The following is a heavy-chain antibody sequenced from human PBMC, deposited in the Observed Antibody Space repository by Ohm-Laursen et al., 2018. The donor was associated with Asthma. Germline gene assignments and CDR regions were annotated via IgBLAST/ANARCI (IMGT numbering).Heavy chain of an antibody. D-gene: IGHD4-17*01. CDR1: GFTFSSYA. J-gene: IGHJ6*02. CDR2: ISGSGGST. CDR3: AKEHRVPANYGDYHGYYYYGMDV. Sequence: SLRLSCAAAGFTFSSYAMSWVRQAPGKGLEWVSAISGSGGSTYYADSVKGRFTISRDNSKNTLYLQMNSQRDEDTAVYYCAKEHRVPANYGDYHGYYYYGMDVWGQGTTVTVSS. V-gene: IGHV3-23*01.